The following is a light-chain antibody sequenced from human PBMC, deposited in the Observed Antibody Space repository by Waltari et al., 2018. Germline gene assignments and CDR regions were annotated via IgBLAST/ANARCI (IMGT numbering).Light chain of an antibody. CDR2: DVN. CDR3: CSYAGSAISV. CDR1: TRDVGKDNL. Sequence: QSALTQTAAVSGSPGQSITISCTGTTRDVGKDNLVSWYQQHPGKAPTLIIYDVNKRPSGVSNRFSGSKSGNTASLTISGLQAADEAEYYCCSYAGSAISVFGGGTKLTVL. J-gene: IGLJ3*02. V-gene: IGLV2-23*02.